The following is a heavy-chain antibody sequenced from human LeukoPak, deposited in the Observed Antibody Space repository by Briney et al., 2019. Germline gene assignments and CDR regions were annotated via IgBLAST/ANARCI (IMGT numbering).Heavy chain of an antibody. CDR1: GFTFSSYA. J-gene: IGHJ6*02. CDR3: AKGYTNFYYGMDL. CDR2: ISGSGATT. D-gene: IGHD5-18*01. V-gene: IGHV3-23*01. Sequence: PGGSLRLSCAASGFTFSSYAMSWVRQAPGKGLEWASAISGSGATTYYADSVKGRFTISRDNSKNTLYLQMNSLRAEDTAVYYCAKGYTNFYYGMDLWGQGTTVTVSS.